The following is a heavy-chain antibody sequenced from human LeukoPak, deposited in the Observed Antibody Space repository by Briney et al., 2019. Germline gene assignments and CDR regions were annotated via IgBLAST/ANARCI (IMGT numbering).Heavy chain of an antibody. Sequence: SGGSLRLSCVASGFTSGVYAMSWVRQAPGKGLEWVSAFSGGGDSFYADSVRGRFSVSADKSKNILYLQMNSLRVEDTAGYFCGKEGERHFDLQYWGQGTPVTVSS. D-gene: IGHD5-24*01. CDR3: GKEGERHFDLQY. CDR1: GFTSGVYA. J-gene: IGHJ4*02. CDR2: FSGGGDS. V-gene: IGHV3-23*01.